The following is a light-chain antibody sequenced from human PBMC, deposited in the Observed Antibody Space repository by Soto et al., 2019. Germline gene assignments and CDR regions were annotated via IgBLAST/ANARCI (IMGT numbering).Light chain of an antibody. Sequence: EIVLTQSPATLSLSPGERATLSCRASQSVSSYLAWYQQKPGQAPRLLIYDASNRATGIPARFSGSGSGTDFTLTISSLEPEDFAVYYCQQRRNWGKTFGQGTRLELK. CDR1: QSVSSY. V-gene: IGKV3-11*01. CDR2: DAS. J-gene: IGKJ5*01. CDR3: QQRRNWGKT.